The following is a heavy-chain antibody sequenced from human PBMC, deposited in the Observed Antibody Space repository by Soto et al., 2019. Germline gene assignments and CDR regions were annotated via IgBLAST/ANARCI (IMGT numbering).Heavy chain of an antibody. Sequence: SETLSLTCTVSGGSISSSSYYWGWIRQPPGKGLEWIGSIYYSGSTYYNPSLKSRVTISVDTSKNQFSLKLSSVTAADTAVYYCARHPPMWAFDIWGQGTMVTVSS. J-gene: IGHJ3*02. CDR3: ARHPPMWAFDI. CDR2: IYYSGST. V-gene: IGHV4-39*01. CDR1: GGSISSSSYY. D-gene: IGHD2-21*01.